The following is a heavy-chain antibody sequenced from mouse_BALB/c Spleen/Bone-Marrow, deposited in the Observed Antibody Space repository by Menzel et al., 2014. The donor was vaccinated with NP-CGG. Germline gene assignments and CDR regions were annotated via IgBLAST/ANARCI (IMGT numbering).Heavy chain of an antibody. V-gene: IGHV2-2*02. CDR2: IWSGGST. D-gene: IGHD4-1*01. Sequence: VHLVESGPGLVQPSQSLSITCTVSGFSLTSYGVHWVRPSPGKGLEWLGVIWSGGSTDYNAAFISRLSISKDNSKSQVFFKMNSLQANDTAIYYCARTGFDYWGQGTTLTVSS. J-gene: IGHJ2*01. CDR3: ARTGFDY. CDR1: GFSLTSYG.